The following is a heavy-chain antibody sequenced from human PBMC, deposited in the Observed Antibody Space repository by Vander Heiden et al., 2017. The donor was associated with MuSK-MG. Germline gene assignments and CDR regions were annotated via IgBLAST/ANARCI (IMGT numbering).Heavy chain of an antibody. V-gene: IGHV3-30*02. Sequence: QVQLVESGGGVVQPGGSLRLSCAASGFTFSSYGMHWVRQAPGKGLEWVAFIRYDGTNKYYTDSVKGRVTISRDNSKNTLFLQMNSLRADDTAVYYCATLSDDCWIGAGYYMDVWGKGTTVTVSS. D-gene: IGHD3-3*01. CDR1: GFTFSSYG. CDR2: IRYDGTNK. CDR3: ATLSDDCWIGAGYYMDV. J-gene: IGHJ6*03.